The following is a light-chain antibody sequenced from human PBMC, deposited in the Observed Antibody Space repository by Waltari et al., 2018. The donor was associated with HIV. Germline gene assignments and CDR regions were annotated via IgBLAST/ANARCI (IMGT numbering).Light chain of an antibody. Sequence: QSALTQPRSVSGSPGQTVTISCRGTSRDIGGYNYVSWYQQHPAEAPRLMIYDVNKRPSGVPDRFSGSKSGNTASLTISGLHAEDEADYYCCSYAGSNTFYVFGTGTEVTVL. J-gene: IGLJ1*01. CDR3: CSYAGSNTFYV. CDR2: DVN. V-gene: IGLV2-11*01. CDR1: SRDIGGYNY.